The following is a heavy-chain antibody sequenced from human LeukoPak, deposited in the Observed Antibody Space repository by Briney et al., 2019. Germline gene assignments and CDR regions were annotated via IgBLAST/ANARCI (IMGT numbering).Heavy chain of an antibody. J-gene: IGHJ4*02. CDR1: GYTFTGYY. Sequence: ASVKVSCKASGYTFTGYYMHWVRQAPGQGLEWMGWINPNSGGTNYAQKFRGRVTMTGDTSISTAYMELSRLRSDDTAVYYCARDQGSGWPSFDYWGQGTLVTVSS. CDR3: ARDQGSGWPSFDY. D-gene: IGHD6-19*01. CDR2: INPNSGGT. V-gene: IGHV1-2*02.